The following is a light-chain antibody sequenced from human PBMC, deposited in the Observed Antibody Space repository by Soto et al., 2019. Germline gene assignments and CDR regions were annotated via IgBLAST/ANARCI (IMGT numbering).Light chain of an antibody. CDR3: QSYDRSLTGV. CDR1: SSNIGADFD. J-gene: IGLJ1*01. V-gene: IGLV1-40*01. Sequence: QSALTQPPSLSGAPGQRITISCTGSSSNIGADFDVYWYQQLPGAAPKLLIYGNTNRPSGVPDRFSGSKSGTSASLAITGLQAEDEADYYCQSYDRSLTGVFGTGTKVTVL. CDR2: GNT.